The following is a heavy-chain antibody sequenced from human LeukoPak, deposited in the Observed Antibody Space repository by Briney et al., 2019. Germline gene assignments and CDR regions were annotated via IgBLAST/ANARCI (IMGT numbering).Heavy chain of an antibody. D-gene: IGHD5-18*01. J-gene: IGHJ5*02. CDR3: ARGGYSYGYLNH. CDR1: GDSISSYY. Sequence: SETLSLTCTVSGDSISSYYWSWIRQPPGKGLEWIGYIYYSGSTNYNPSLKSRVTISVDTSKNQFSLKLSSVTAADTAVYYCARGGYSYGYLNHWGQGTLVTVSS. V-gene: IGHV4-59*01. CDR2: IYYSGST.